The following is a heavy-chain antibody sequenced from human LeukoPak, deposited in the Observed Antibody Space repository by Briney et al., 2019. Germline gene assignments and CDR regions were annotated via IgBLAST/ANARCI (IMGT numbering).Heavy chain of an antibody. CDR2: IWYDGIHE. V-gene: IGHV3-33*01. Sequence: PGRSLRLSCAASGFTFNSYGMHWVRQPPGKGLEWVTSIWYDGIHESYGDSGKGRFTISRDNSKNTLYLQMNSLRVEDTAVYYCARGSGYGSQTDHQNLAYWGQGVLVTVSA. D-gene: IGHD5-18*01. J-gene: IGHJ4*02. CDR1: GFTFNSYG. CDR3: ARGSGYGSQTDHQNLAY.